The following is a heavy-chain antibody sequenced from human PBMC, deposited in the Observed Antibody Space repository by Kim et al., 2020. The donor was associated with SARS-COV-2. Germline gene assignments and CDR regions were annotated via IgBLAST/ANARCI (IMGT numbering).Heavy chain of an antibody. V-gene: IGHV3-9*01. Sequence: GGSLRLSCAASGFIFEDHGMHWVRQSPGKGLEWVSGITWNSGNIGYADSVKGRFTISRDNAKNSLYLQMNSLRPEDTALYYCAKEGRTGFAYYYGLDIWG. J-gene: IGHJ6*01. D-gene: IGHD3-9*01. CDR3: AKEGRTGFAYYYGLDI. CDR1: GFIFEDHG. CDR2: ITWNSGNI.